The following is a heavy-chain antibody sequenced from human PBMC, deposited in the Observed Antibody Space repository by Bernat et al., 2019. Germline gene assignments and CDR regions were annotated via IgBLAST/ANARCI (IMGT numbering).Heavy chain of an antibody. CDR1: GGSFSGYY. V-gene: IGHV4-34*01. CDR3: ARGSRRWLQLYGY. J-gene: IGHJ4*02. Sequence: QVQLQQWGARLLKPSETLSLTCAVYGGSFSGYYWSWIRQPPGKGLEWIGEINHSGSTNYNPSLKSRVTISVDTSKNQFSLKLSSVTAADTAVYYCARGSRRWLQLYGYWGQGTLVTVSS. CDR2: INHSGST. D-gene: IGHD5-24*01.